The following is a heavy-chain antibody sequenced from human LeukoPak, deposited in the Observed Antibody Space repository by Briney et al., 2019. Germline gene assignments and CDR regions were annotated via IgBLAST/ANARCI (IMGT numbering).Heavy chain of an antibody. CDR1: GGSISSSNW. Sequence: SETLSLTCAVSGGSISSSNWWSWVRPPPGKGLEWIGEIYHSGSTNYNPSIKSRVTISVDKSKKQFSMKLSCVTAADTAVYYCATDSSWGSRHHYYYYYMDVWGKGTTVTVSS. CDR3: ATDSSWGSRHHYYYYYMDV. CDR2: IYHSGST. D-gene: IGHD7-27*01. J-gene: IGHJ6*03. V-gene: IGHV4-4*02.